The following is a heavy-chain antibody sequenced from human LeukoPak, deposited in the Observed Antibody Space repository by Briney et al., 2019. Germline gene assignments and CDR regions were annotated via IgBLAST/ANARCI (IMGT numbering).Heavy chain of an antibody. CDR1: GGSISSSSYY. CDR2: IYSSGRT. CDR3: ARVGPDNWGLFDS. Sequence: SETLSLTCIVSGGSISSSSYYWGWIRQPPGKGLEWIGNIYSSGRTYYNPSLKSRVTISVDTSKNQFSLTLPSVTAADPAVYFCARVGPDNWGLFDSGGQGPLGPVS. D-gene: IGHD1-1*01. J-gene: IGHJ4*02. V-gene: IGHV4-39*07.